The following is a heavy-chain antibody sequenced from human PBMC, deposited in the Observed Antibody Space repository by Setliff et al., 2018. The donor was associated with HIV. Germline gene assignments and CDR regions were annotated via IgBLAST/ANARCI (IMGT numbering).Heavy chain of an antibody. CDR1: GFTLSSCW. CDR3: ASSGYNYGGEDMDV. D-gene: IGHD5-18*01. J-gene: IGHJ6*03. V-gene: IGHV3-7*03. Sequence: PGGSLRLSCAASGFTLSSCWVTWVRQGPGKGLEWVANIKQEGSEKYYGDSVKGRFTISRDNGKNSLYLQMNSLRAEDTAVYYCASSGYNYGGEDMDVWGKGTTVTVSS. CDR2: IKQEGSEK.